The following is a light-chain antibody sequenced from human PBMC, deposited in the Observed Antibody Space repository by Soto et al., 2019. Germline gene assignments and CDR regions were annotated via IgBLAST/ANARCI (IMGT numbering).Light chain of an antibody. CDR1: SSDVGGHNY. J-gene: IGLJ3*02. Sequence: QSALTQPRSVSESPGQSVTISCTGTSSDVGGHNYVSWYQQHPGKAPKLLIYDVHERPSGVPDRFSGSRSGNTASLTISGLQADDEADYYCCSYAGSYSWVFGGGTKVTVL. CDR3: CSYAGSYSWV. CDR2: DVH. V-gene: IGLV2-11*01.